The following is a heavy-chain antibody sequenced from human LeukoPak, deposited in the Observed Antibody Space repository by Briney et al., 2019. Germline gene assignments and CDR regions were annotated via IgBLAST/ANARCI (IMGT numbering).Heavy chain of an antibody. D-gene: IGHD4-17*01. CDR1: GGSISSGGYY. CDR2: INHSGST. J-gene: IGHJ4*02. CDR3: ARGRSTVTIPFDY. Sequence: SETLSLTCTVSGGSISSGGYYWSWIRQPPGKGLEWIGEINHSGSTNYNPSLKSRVTISVDTSKNQFSLKLSSVTAADTAVYYCARGRSTVTIPFDYWGQGTLVTVSS. V-gene: IGHV4-39*07.